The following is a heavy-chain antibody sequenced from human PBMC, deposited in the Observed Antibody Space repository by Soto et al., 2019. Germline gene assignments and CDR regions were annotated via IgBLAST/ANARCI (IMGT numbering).Heavy chain of an antibody. CDR3: ARDYDSSDYSRYYFDY. Sequence: QVQLVESWGGVVQPGRSLRLSCAASGFTFSSYGMHWVRQAPGKGLEWVAVIWYDGSNKYYADSVKGRFTISRDNSKNTLYLQMNSLRAEDMAVYHSARDYDSSDYSRYYFDYWGQGTLVTVSS. V-gene: IGHV3-33*01. D-gene: IGHD3-22*01. CDR1: GFTFSSYG. CDR2: IWYDGSNK. J-gene: IGHJ4*02.